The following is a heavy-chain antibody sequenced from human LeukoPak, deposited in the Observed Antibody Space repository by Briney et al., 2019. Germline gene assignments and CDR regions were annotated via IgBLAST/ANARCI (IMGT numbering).Heavy chain of an antibody. CDR2: ISAYNGNT. CDR3: ARDMYTSGRVPFDY. V-gene: IGHV1-18*01. D-gene: IGHD6-19*01. CDR1: GYTFTSYA. J-gene: IGHJ4*02. Sequence: ASVKVSCKASGYTFTSYAIKWVRQAPGQGLEWMGWISAYNGNTNYAQKLQGRVTMTTDTSTSTAYMELRSLRSDDTAVYYCARDMYTSGRVPFDYWGQGTLVTVSS.